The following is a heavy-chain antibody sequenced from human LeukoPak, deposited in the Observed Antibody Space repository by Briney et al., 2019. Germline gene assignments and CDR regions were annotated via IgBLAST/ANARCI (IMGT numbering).Heavy chain of an antibody. CDR1: GFTFSSHL. CDR3: AEGRGYKTGNWFDP. J-gene: IGHJ5*02. CDR2: IKEDGSEK. Sequence: GGSLRLSCEGSGFTFSSHLMSWVRQAPGKGLEWVASIKEDGSEKHYVDSVEGRFTISRDNAKNSLFLQMNSLRAEDTAVYYCAEGRGYKTGNWFDPWGQGTLVTVSS. D-gene: IGHD5-12*01. V-gene: IGHV3-7*01.